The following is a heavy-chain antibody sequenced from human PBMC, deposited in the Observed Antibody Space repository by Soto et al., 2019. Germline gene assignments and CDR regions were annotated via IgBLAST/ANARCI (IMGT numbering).Heavy chain of an antibody. J-gene: IGHJ6*02. CDR1: GGSISSYY. D-gene: IGHD3-9*01. CDR3: ARGEGRTYYDILTGYYPYGMDV. V-gene: IGHV4-59*01. Sequence: SETLSLTCTVSGGSISSYYWSWIRQPPGKGLEWIGYIYYSGSTNYNPSLKSRVTISVDTSKNQFSLKLSSVTAADTAVYYCARGEGRTYYDILTGYYPYGMDVWRQGTTVTVSS. CDR2: IYYSGST.